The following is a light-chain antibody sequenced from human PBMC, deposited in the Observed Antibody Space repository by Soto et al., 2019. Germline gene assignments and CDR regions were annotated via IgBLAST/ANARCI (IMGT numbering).Light chain of an antibody. CDR1: QSVDTIF. V-gene: IGKV3-20*01. CDR2: GAS. CDR3: QQYMSSVT. Sequence: EIVLTQTPGSLSLSPGQRATLSCRASQSVDTIFFAWYQKKPGQAPRLLIYGASKRATGIPDRFSGSGSGTDFTLIISRLEPEDFAVYYSQQYMSSVTFGQGTKVEIK. J-gene: IGKJ1*01.